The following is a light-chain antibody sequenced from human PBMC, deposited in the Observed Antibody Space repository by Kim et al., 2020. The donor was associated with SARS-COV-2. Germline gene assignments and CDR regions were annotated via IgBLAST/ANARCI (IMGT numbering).Light chain of an antibody. Sequence: RVTISCTGGSTNSGAGYDVDSYQQQQGTAPKLLMYGNSNRPSGVPDRCSGSKYGTSAALAITGLQAEDEADYYCQSYDSSLSGVVFGGGTQLTVL. V-gene: IGLV1-40*01. CDR2: GNS. CDR3: QSYDSSLSGVV. J-gene: IGLJ2*01. CDR1: STNSGAGYD.